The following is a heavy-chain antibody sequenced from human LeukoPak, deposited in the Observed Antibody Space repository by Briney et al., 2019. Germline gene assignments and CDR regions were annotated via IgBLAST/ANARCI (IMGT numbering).Heavy chain of an antibody. CDR1: GFTFTSSA. V-gene: IGHV1-58*01. Sequence: APVKVSCKASGFTFTSSAVQWVRHARGQRLEWIGWIVVGSGNTSYAQKFQERVTITRDMSTSTAYMELSSLRSEDTAVYYCAADLRGMGYFDYWGQGTLVTVSS. D-gene: IGHD3-16*01. CDR2: IVVGSGNT. J-gene: IGHJ4*02. CDR3: AADLRGMGYFDY.